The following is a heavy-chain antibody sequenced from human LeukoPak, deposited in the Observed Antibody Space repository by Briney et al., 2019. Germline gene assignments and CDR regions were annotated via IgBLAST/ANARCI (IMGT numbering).Heavy chain of an antibody. CDR1: GYTFTSYA. CDR3: ARSYYDILTGWIKDSFDI. Sequence: ASVTVSCTASGYTFTSYAMHWVRQAPGQRLEWMGWINAGNGNTKYSQKFQGRVIITRDTSASTAHMELSSLRSEDTAVYYCARSYYDILTGWIKDSFDIWGHGTMVTVSS. CDR2: INAGNGNT. V-gene: IGHV1-3*01. J-gene: IGHJ3*02. D-gene: IGHD3-9*01.